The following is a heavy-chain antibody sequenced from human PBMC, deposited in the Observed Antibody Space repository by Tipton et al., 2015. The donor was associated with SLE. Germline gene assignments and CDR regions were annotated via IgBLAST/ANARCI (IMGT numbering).Heavy chain of an antibody. J-gene: IGHJ4*02. CDR2: INHSGST. CDR1: GFTFSSYS. D-gene: IGHD2-21*02. Sequence: LRLSCAASGFTFSSYSMNWVRQAPGKGLEWIGEINHSGSTYYNPSLKSRVTISVDTSKNQFSLKLSSVTAADTAVYYCARSIAYCGGDCYSFDYWGQGTLVTFSS. V-gene: IGHV4-34*01. CDR3: ARSIAYCGGDCYSFDY.